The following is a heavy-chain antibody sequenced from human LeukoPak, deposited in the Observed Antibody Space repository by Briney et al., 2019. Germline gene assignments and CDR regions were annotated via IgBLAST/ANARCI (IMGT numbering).Heavy chain of an antibody. CDR1: GYTLTGYY. CDR3: ARGSEMATIFFFDY. Sequence: ASVNASCKASGYTLTGYYMHWVRQAPGQGLEWVGWINPNSGGTNYAQKFQGRVTITRDTSISTAYMELSRLRSDDTAVYYCARGSEMATIFFFDYWREGTLVSVSS. J-gene: IGHJ4*02. D-gene: IGHD5-24*01. CDR2: INPNSGGT. V-gene: IGHV1-2*02.